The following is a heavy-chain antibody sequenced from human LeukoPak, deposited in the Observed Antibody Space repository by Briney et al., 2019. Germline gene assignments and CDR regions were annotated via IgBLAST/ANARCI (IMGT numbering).Heavy chain of an antibody. J-gene: IGHJ4*02. V-gene: IGHV4-59*01. CDR3: ARVFNGGNSIFDY. Sequence: SETLSLTCTVSGGSINSYYWSWLRQPPGKGLEWIGYIYYSGRTNYNPSLKSRVTISVDTSKNQFSLKLRSVTAADTAVYYCARVFNGGNSIFDYWGQGTLATVSS. D-gene: IGHD4-23*01. CDR2: IYYSGRT. CDR1: GGSINSYY.